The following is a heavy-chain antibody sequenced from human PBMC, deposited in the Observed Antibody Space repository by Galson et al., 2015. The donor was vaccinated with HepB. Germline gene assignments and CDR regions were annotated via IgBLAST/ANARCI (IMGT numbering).Heavy chain of an antibody. V-gene: IGHV5-10-1*01. J-gene: IGHJ4*02. CDR2: IDPSDSYT. Sequence: QSGAEVKKPGESLRISCKGSGYSFTSYWISWVRQMPGKGLEWMGRIDPSDSYTNYSPSFQGHVTISADKSISTAYLQWSSLKASDTAMYYCARPGYYYDSSGYYLDYWGQGTLVTVSS. D-gene: IGHD3-22*01. CDR3: ARPGYYYDSSGYYLDY. CDR1: GYSFTSYW.